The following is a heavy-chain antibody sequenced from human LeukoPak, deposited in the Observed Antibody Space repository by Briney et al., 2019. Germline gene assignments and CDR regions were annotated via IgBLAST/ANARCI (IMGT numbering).Heavy chain of an antibody. CDR2: INPSGGIT. D-gene: IGHD5-18*01. CDR1: GYTFTNYY. J-gene: IGHJ4*02. Sequence: ASVKVSCKASGYTFTNYYMHWVRQAPRQGLEWTGIINPSGGITHYAQNFQGRVTLTRDTSTSTVYMEVSSLISEDTAVYYCARGLVDTAMVTRRIDYWGQGTLVTVPS. V-gene: IGHV1-46*01. CDR3: ARGLVDTAMVTRRIDY.